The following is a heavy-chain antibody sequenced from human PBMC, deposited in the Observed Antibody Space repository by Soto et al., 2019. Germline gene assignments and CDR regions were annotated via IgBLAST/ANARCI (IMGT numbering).Heavy chain of an antibody. CDR2: INTNSGGT. D-gene: IGHD3-22*01. CDR3: ARDRAKPDSSGYYYDCEYFHH. Sequence: ASVKVTCKASGYTFTGYYMHWVRQAPGQGLEWMGWINTNSGGTNYAQKFQGRVTMTRDTSISTAYMELSRLRSDDTAVYYCARDRAKPDSSGYYYDCEYFHHWGQGTLVTVSS. J-gene: IGHJ1*01. V-gene: IGHV1-2*02. CDR1: GYTFTGYY.